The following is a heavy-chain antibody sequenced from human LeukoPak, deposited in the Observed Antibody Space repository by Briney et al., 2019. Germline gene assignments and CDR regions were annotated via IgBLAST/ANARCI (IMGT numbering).Heavy chain of an antibody. CDR2: IYYSGST. CDR1: GGSISSYY. Sequence: SETLSLTCTVSGGSISSYYWSWIRQPPGKGLELIGYIYYSGSTNYNPSLKSRVTISVDTSQNQFSLKLSSVTAADTAVYYCARENVWGSYRYAFDYWGQGTLVTVSS. V-gene: IGHV4-59*01. CDR3: ARENVWGSYRYAFDY. D-gene: IGHD3-16*02. J-gene: IGHJ4*02.